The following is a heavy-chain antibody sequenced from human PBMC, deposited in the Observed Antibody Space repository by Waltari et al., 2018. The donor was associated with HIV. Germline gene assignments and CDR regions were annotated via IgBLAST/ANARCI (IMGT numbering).Heavy chain of an antibody. J-gene: IGHJ5*02. CDR3: ARGYCSDDDCYPAGP. CDR2: MFYGDTS. D-gene: IGHD2-15*01. Sequence: QLQLQESGPGLVRPSETLSLTCHVSGGPISSNRYYWDWIRQPPGKGLEWIGRMFYGDTSKYSPSLDRRVTISVDTAKEQLSLRVTSVTAADTALYNCARGYCSDDDCYPAGPWGQGTLVIVSS. V-gene: IGHV4-39*01. CDR1: GGPISSNRYY.